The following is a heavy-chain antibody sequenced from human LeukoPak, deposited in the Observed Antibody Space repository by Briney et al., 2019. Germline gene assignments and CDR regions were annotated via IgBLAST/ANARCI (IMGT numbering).Heavy chain of an antibody. CDR2: ISWDGGST. D-gene: IGHD3-9*01. J-gene: IGHJ6*04. CDR1: GFTFDDYA. CDR3: AKANEILTGYYGMDV. Sequence: TGGSLRLSCAASGFTFDDYAMHWVRQAPGKGLEWVSLISWDGGSTYYAGSVKGRFTISRDNSKNSLYLQMNSLRADDTALYYCAKANEILTGYYGMDVWGKGTTVTVSS. V-gene: IGHV3-43D*04.